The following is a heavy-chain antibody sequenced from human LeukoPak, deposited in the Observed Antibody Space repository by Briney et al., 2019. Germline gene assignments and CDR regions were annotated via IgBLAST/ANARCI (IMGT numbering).Heavy chain of an antibody. J-gene: IGHJ5*02. V-gene: IGHV4-4*07. CDR2: IYTSGST. CDR3: ARGRPGWFDP. CDR1: GGSVSSYY. Sequence: SETLSLTCTVSGGSVSSYYWGWIRQSAGKGPEWIGRIYTSGSTNYNPSLKSRVTISVDTSKNQFSLKLSSVTAADTAVYYCARGRPGWFDPWGQGTLVTVSS.